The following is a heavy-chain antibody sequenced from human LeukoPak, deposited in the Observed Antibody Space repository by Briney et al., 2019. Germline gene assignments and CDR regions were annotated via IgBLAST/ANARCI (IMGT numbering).Heavy chain of an antibody. CDR1: GGSISSYY. V-gene: IGHV4-59*01. J-gene: IGHJ4*02. D-gene: IGHD3-22*01. Sequence: SETLSLTCTVSGGSISSYYWSWIRQPPGKGLEWIGYIYYSGSTNYNPSLKSRVTISVDTSKNQFSLKLSSVTAADPAVYYCARLGGTYYYDSSGYSPSYYFDYWGQGTLVTVSS. CDR2: IYYSGST. CDR3: ARLGGTYYYDSSGYSPSYYFDY.